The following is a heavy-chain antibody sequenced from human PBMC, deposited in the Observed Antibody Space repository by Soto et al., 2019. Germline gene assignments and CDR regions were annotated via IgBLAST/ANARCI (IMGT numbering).Heavy chain of an antibody. CDR3: AREPRLYDFWSGYYTGNQYNWFDP. CDR2: IYYSGST. V-gene: IGHV4-39*02. D-gene: IGHD3-3*01. Sequence: SETLSLTCTVSGDSISSTSYYWGWIRQPPGEGLEWIGTIYYSGSTYYNPSLKSRVTISVDTSKNLFSLKLSSVTAADTAVYYCAREPRLYDFWSGYYTGNQYNWFDPWGQGTLVTVSS. J-gene: IGHJ5*02. CDR1: GDSISSTSYY.